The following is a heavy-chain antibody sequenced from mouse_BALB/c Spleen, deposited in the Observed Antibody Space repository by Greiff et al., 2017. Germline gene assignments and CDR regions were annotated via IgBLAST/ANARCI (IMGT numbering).Heavy chain of an antibody. CDR3: AKQDYGSCDGPLDY. CDR2: IWGDGST. Sequence: VKLMESGPGLVAPSQCLSITCTVSGFSLTSYGVSWVRQPPGKGLEWLGVIWGDGSTNYHSALISRLSISKDNSKSQVFLKLNSLQTDDTATYDSAKQDYGSCDGPLDYWGQGTTLTVSS. CDR1: GFSLTSYG. V-gene: IGHV2-3*01. J-gene: IGHJ2*01. D-gene: IGHD1-1*01.